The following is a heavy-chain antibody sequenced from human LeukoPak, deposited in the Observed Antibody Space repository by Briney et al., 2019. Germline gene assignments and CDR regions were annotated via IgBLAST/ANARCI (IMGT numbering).Heavy chain of an antibody. CDR3: ARHLNDYGDQGSGDY. D-gene: IGHD4-17*01. J-gene: IGHJ4*02. V-gene: IGHV5-51*01. CDR2: IHPGDSDT. Sequence: GESLQISCKGSGYTFTSYWIGWVRQMPGKGLEWMGIIHPGDSDTRYSPSFRGQVTISADKSISTAYLQWSSLKASDTAMYCARHLNDYGDQGSGDYWGQGTLVTVSS. CDR1: GYTFTSYW.